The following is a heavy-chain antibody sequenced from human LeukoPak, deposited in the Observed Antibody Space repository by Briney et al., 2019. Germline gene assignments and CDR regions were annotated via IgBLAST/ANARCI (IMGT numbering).Heavy chain of an antibody. J-gene: IGHJ2*01. CDR2: ISYDGSNK. V-gene: IGHV3-30-3*01. CDR3: ARVGTGSWYFDL. CDR1: GFTFSSYA. Sequence: GGSLRLSCAASGFTFSSYAMHWVRQAPGKGLEWVAVISYDGSNKYYADSVKGRFTISRDNAKNTVYLQMNSLRAEDTAVYYCARVGTGSWYFDLWGRGTLVTFSS. D-gene: IGHD3-10*01.